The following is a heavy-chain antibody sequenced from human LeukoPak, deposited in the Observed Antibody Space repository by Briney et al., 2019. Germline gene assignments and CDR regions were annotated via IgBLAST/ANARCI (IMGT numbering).Heavy chain of an antibody. V-gene: IGHV3-23*01. CDR2: ISGSGGST. CDR1: GFTFSSYA. J-gene: IGHJ4*02. CDR3: AKRAGGYSGYGSLVSDY. D-gene: IGHD5-12*01. Sequence: PGASLRLSCAASGFTFSSYAMSWVRQAPGKGLEWVSAISGSGGSTYYADSVKGRFTISRDNSKNTPYLQMNSLRAEDTAVYYCAKRAGGYSGYGSLVSDYWGQGTLVTVSS.